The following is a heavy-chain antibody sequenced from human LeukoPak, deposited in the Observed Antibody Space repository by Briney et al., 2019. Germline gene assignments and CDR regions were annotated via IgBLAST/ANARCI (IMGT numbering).Heavy chain of an antibody. J-gene: IGHJ6*03. V-gene: IGHV4-38-2*02. CDR3: ARVARGFRSYYYYMDV. CDR1: GFSISIGYY. Sequence: SETLSLTCIVSGFSISIGYYWGWIRQPPGKGLECIGTIYHTGTTYYNPSLKSRVTISVDTSKNQFSLKLSSVTAADTAVYYCARVARGFRSYYYYMDVWGKGTTVTISS. CDR2: IYHTGTT. D-gene: IGHD5-12*01.